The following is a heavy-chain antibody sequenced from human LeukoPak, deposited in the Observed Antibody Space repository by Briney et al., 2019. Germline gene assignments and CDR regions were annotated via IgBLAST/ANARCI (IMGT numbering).Heavy chain of an antibody. CDR3: ARGDYGGNSDPDAFDI. CDR1: GFTFSSYS. V-gene: IGHV3-21*01. Sequence: GGSLRLSCAASGFTFSSYSMNWVRQAPGKGLEWVSSISSSSSYIYYADSVKGRFTISRDNAKNSLYLQMNSLRAEDTAVYYCARGDYGGNSDPDAFDIWGQGTMVTVSS. D-gene: IGHD4-23*01. CDR2: ISSSSSYI. J-gene: IGHJ3*02.